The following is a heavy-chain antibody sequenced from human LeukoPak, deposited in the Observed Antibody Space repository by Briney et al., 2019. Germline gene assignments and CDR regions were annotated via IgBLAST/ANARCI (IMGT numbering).Heavy chain of an antibody. CDR1: GDSVSSNSAA. J-gene: IGHJ6*03. CDR2: TYYRSKWYN. D-gene: IGHD3-3*01. CDR3: ASSKRQHYDFWSCYRPCYYYYYVDV. V-gene: IGHV6-1*01. Sequence: SQSLSLTCAISGDSVSSNSAAWNWVRQSPSRGLEWLGRTYYRSKWYNDYAVSVKSRITINPDTSKNQFSLQLNSVTPQDTAVYYCASSKRQHYDFWSCYRPCYYYYYVDVWGKGTTVTVSS.